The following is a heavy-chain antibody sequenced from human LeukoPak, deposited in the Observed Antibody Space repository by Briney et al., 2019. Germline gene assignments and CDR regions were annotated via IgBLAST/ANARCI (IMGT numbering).Heavy chain of an antibody. V-gene: IGHV1-2*02. D-gene: IGHD6-13*01. J-gene: IGHJ4*02. Sequence: ASVKVSCKASGYTFAGYYMYWVRQAPGQGLEWMGWINPNSGGTNYAQKFQGRVTMTRDTSISTAYMELSRLRSDDTAVYYCARDLIAAAATGYFDYWGQGTLVTVSS. CDR3: ARDLIAAAATGYFDY. CDR1: GYTFAGYY. CDR2: INPNSGGT.